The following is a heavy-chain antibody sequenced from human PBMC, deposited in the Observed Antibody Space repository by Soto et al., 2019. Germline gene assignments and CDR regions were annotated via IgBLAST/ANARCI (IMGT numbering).Heavy chain of an antibody. Sequence: PGGSLRLSCSASGFTFSSYAMHWVRQAPGKGLEYVSAISSNGGSTYYADSVKGRFTTSRDNSKNTLYLQMSSLRAEDTAVYYCVPQLVVYYGMDVWGQGTTVTVSS. CDR1: GFTFSSYA. D-gene: IGHD6-6*01. CDR3: VPQLVVYYGMDV. J-gene: IGHJ6*02. V-gene: IGHV3-64D*06. CDR2: ISSNGGST.